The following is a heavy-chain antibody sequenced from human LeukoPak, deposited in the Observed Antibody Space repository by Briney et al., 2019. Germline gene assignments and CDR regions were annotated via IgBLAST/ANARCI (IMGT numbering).Heavy chain of an antibody. V-gene: IGHV1-8*01. D-gene: IGHD3-10*01. CDR2: MNPNSGNT. CDR1: GYTFTSYD. Sequence: ASVKVSCKASGYTFTSYDINWVRQATGQGLEWMGWMNPNSGNTGYAQKFQGRVTMTRNTSISTAYMELSSLRSEDTAVYYCAERSGSYYNAFDYWGQGTLVTVSS. CDR3: AERSGSYYNAFDY. J-gene: IGHJ4*02.